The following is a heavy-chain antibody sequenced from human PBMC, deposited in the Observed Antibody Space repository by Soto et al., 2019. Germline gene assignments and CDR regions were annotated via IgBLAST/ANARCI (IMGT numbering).Heavy chain of an antibody. CDR1: GFTFSSYG. V-gene: IGHV3-33*06. J-gene: IGHJ4*02. Sequence: QVQLVESGGGVVQPGRSLRLSCAASGFTFSSYGMHWVRQAPGKGLEWVAVIWYDGSNKYYADSVKGRFTISRDNSKNTLYLQMNSLRAEDTAVYYCAKDSSSWPHYFDYWGQGTLVTVSS. CDR3: AKDSSSWPHYFDY. D-gene: IGHD6-13*01. CDR2: IWYDGSNK.